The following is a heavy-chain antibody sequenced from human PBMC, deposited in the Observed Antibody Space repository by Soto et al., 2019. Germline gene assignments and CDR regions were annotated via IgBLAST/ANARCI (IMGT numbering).Heavy chain of an antibody. D-gene: IGHD3-16*01. CDR2: IYYTGTT. J-gene: IGHJ6*03. CDR3: ARQAGAFGYYMDV. CDR1: GGSISTSYYY. V-gene: IGHV4-39*01. Sequence: SETLSLTCTVSGGSISTSYYYWGWIRQSPGKGLEWIGAIYYTGTTYYNPPLQSRSTISVDTSKNQFSLKMSSVTAADTAVYFCARQAGAFGYYMDVWGKGPTVTVSS.